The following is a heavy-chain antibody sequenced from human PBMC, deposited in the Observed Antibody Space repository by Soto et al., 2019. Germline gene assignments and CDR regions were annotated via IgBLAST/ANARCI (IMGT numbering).Heavy chain of an antibody. V-gene: IGHV3-74*01. Sequence: EVQVVESGGGLVQPGGSLRLSCAASGFTFSSYWMQWVRQVPGKGLVWVSRINSEGTTTTYADSVKGRFTILRDNAKNTLYLQMNSVRAEDTAVYYCGRAPGGTGIVDYWGQGTLVTVSS. D-gene: IGHD7-27*01. J-gene: IGHJ4*01. CDR3: GRAPGGTGIVDY. CDR1: GFTFSSYW. CDR2: INSEGTTT.